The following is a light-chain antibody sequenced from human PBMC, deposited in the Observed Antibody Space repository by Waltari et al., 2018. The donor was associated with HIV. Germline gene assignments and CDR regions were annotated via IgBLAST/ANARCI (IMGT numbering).Light chain of an antibody. CDR2: EVT. J-gene: IGLJ2*01. Sequence: QSALTQPPSASGSPGQSVTISCTGTSSDVGGYNYVSWYQQHPGHAPKLIIYEVTGRPPGVPVRFAGSMYAIAASRAFAGLQAEDEADYYCSSYAGSNKLVFGGGTKLTVV. CDR3: SSYAGSNKLV. V-gene: IGLV2-8*01. CDR1: SSDVGGYNY.